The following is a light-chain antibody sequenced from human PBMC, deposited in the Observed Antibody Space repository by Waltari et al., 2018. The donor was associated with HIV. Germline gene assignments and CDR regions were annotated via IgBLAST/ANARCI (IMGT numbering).Light chain of an antibody. Sequence: QSVLTQPPSASGTPGQRVPISCSGSSPNIGSNTVNWYQQLPGTAPKLLIYSNNQRPSGVPDRFSGSKSGTSASLAISGLQSEDEADYYCAAWDDSLNGVLFGGGTKLTVL. J-gene: IGLJ2*01. CDR1: SPNIGSNT. V-gene: IGLV1-44*01. CDR2: SNN. CDR3: AAWDDSLNGVL.